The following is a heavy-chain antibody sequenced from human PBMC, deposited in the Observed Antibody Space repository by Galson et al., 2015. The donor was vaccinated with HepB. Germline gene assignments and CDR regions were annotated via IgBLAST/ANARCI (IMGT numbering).Heavy chain of an antibody. CDR1: GFTFSRYT. CDR3: GREGDCSSPSCFFYHGLDV. J-gene: IGHJ6*01. V-gene: IGHV3-30-3*01. Sequence: SLRLSCAASGFTFSRYTMHWVRQAPGKGLEWVAVISYDGTNEYIADSVKGRFTIARDNFKNTLYLQMDSLRAEDTAVYHCGREGDCSSPSCFFYHGLDVWGQGTTVPVS. D-gene: IGHD2-2*01. CDR2: ISYDGTNE.